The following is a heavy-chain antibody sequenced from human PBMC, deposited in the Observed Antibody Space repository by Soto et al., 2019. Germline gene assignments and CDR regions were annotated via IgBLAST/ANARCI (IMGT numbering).Heavy chain of an antibody. D-gene: IGHD3-16*01. V-gene: IGHV1-3*04. CDR1: GYTFTTYA. CDR3: ARDFGALGETSRLPLDY. J-gene: IGHJ4*02. CDR2: INTGNGYT. Sequence: QVQLVQSGAEVKKPGASVKVSCKASGYTFTTYAMHWLRQAPGQRPEWIAWINTGNGYTTYSQKFLGRLTITRDTSASTAYIELSSLRSEDTAVYYCARDFGALGETSRLPLDYWGQGTLVTVSS.